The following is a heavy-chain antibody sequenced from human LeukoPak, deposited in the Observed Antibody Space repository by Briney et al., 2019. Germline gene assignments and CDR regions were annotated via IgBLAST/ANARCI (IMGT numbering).Heavy chain of an antibody. CDR1: GGTFSSYA. J-gene: IGHJ3*02. CDR3: AREKGSRIWFGEFDAFDI. CDR2: IIPIFGTA. D-gene: IGHD3-10*01. Sequence: ASVKVSCKASGGTFSSYAISWVRQAPGQGLEWMGGIIPIFGTANYAQKFQGRVTITADKSTSTAYMELSSMRAEDTAVYYCAREKGSRIWFGEFDAFDIWGQGTMVTVSS. V-gene: IGHV1-69*06.